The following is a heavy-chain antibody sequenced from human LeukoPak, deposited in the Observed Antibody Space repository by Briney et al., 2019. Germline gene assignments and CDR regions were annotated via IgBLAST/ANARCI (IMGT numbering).Heavy chain of an antibody. CDR2: ISYDGSNK. CDR3: AKAAGRDSSGWYLDY. D-gene: IGHD6-19*01. J-gene: IGHJ4*02. CDR1: GFTFSSYG. Sequence: PGRSLRLSCAASGFTFSSYGMHWVRQAPGKGLEWVAVISYDGSNKYYADSEKGRFTISRDNSKNTLYLQMNSLRAEDTAVYYCAKAAGRDSSGWYLDYWGQGTLVTVSS. V-gene: IGHV3-30*18.